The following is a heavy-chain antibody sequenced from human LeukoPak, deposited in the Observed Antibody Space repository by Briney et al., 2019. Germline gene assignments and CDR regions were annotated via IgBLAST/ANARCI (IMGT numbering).Heavy chain of an antibody. CDR1: GFTFSTYA. CDR3: AKDTMVRGLVDS. V-gene: IGHV3-23*01. Sequence: QPGGSLRLSCAASGFTFSTYAMSWVRQAPGKGPEWVSTISSNVDTTYYADSVQGRFTISRDNSKNTLYLQMHSLRVDDTAIYYCAKDTMVRGLVDSWGQGTLVTVSS. D-gene: IGHD3-10*01. CDR2: ISSNVDTT. J-gene: IGHJ4*02.